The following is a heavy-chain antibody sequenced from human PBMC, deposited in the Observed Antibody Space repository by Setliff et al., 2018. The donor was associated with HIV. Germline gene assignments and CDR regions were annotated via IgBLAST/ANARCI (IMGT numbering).Heavy chain of an antibody. V-gene: IGHV1-18*01. D-gene: IGHD3-22*01. CDR1: GYRFNTYG. Sequence: ASVKVSCKASGYRFNTYGISWVRQAPGQGLEWMGWISPYNGDTRFAQSLQGRVTLTTDTSTNTAYMEMRTLRSDDTAVYFCVRGVTRDISGYYRDEYFQHWGQGTLVTSPQ. CDR3: VRGVTRDISGYYRDEYFQH. J-gene: IGHJ1*01. CDR2: ISPYNGDT.